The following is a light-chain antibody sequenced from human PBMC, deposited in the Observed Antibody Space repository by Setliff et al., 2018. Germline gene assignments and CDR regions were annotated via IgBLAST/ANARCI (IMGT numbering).Light chain of an antibody. J-gene: IGLJ1*01. CDR1: SSDVGGYNY. Sequence: ALTQPPSASGSPGQSVTISCTGTSSDVGGYNYVSWYQQHPGKAPKLMIYEVTKRPSGVPDRFSGSKSGNTASLTVSGLQAEDEADYYCSSYVGSNSYVFGTGTKVTVL. V-gene: IGLV2-8*01. CDR3: SSYVGSNSYV. CDR2: EVT.